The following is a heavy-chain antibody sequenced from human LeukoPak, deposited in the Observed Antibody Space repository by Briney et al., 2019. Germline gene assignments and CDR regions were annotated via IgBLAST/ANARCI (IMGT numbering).Heavy chain of an antibody. V-gene: IGHV3-48*03. CDR1: GFTFSSYE. Sequence: GGSLRLSCAASGFTFSSYEMNWVRQAPGKGLEWVSYISSSGSTIYYADSVKGRFTISRDNAKNSLYLQMNSLRAEDTAVYYCANLMVTDFPDYWGQGTLVTVSS. D-gene: IGHD5-18*01. J-gene: IGHJ4*02. CDR3: ANLMVTDFPDY. CDR2: ISSSGSTI.